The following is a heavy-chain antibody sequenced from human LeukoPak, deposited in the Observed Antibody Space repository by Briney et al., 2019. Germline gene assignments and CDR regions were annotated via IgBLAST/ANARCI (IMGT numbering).Heavy chain of an antibody. CDR3: ARARNDYGDYVGY. CDR2: ISSSNSYI. CDR1: GFTFSSYS. D-gene: IGHD4-17*01. V-gene: IGHV3-21*01. J-gene: IGHJ4*02. Sequence: GGSLRLSCAASGFTFSSYSMNWVRQAPGKGLEWVSSISSSNSYIYYADSVKGRFTISRDNAKNSLYLQMNSLRAEDTAVYYCARARNDYGDYVGYWGQGTLVTVSS.